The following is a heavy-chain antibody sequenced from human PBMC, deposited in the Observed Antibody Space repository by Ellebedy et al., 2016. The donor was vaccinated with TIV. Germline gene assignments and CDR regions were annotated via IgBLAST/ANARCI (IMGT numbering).Heavy chain of an antibody. CDR3: ARGQWLRFFDY. Sequence: SETLSLTXTVSGGSISSYYWSWIRQPPGKGLEWIGYIYYSGSTNYNPSLKSRVTISVDTSKNQFSLKLSSVTAADTAVYYCARGQWLRFFDYWGQGTLVTVSS. CDR1: GGSISSYY. D-gene: IGHD5-12*01. J-gene: IGHJ4*02. CDR2: IYYSGST. V-gene: IGHV4-59*12.